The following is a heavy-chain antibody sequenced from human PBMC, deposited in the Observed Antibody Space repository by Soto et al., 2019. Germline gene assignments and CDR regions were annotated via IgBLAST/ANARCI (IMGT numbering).Heavy chain of an antibody. CDR2: IYWNDDK. CDR3: AQNIADQSPRYYFDY. D-gene: IGHD6-13*01. CDR1: GFSLSTSEVG. Sequence: QITLKESGPTLVNPTQTLTLTCTFSGFSLSTSEVGVGWIRQPPGKALEWLALIYWNDDKRYSPSLKSRLTLTKDTSQNQVVLTMTHLDPVDTATYYCAQNIADQSPRYYFDYWGQGTLVTVSS. V-gene: IGHV2-5*01. J-gene: IGHJ4*02.